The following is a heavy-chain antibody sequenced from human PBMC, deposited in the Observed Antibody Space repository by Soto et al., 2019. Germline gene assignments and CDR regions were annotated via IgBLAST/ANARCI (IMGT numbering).Heavy chain of an antibody. CDR1: GGSISSSSYY. D-gene: IGHD1-20*01. CDR2: IYYSGST. V-gene: IGHV4-39*01. Sequence: TSETLSLTCTVSGGSISSSSYYWGWIRQPPGKGLEWIGSIYYSGSTYYNPSLKSRVTISVDTSKNQFSLKLSSVTAADTAVYYCARLTGSDYYYYMDVWGKGTTDTVSS. J-gene: IGHJ6*03. CDR3: ARLTGSDYYYYMDV.